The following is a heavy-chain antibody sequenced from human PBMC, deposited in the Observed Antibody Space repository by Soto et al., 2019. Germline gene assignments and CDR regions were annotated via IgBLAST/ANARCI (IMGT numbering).Heavy chain of an antibody. V-gene: IGHV4-39*01. CDR1: GGSFGSSAYY. J-gene: IGHJ5*02. CDR2: INSSGST. CDR3: SRRAPEGFDP. Sequence: PSETLSLTXTVSGGSFGSSAYYWGWIRRAPGKGLEWIGSINSSGSTFSNPSLKSRVTLSVDTSKNQFSLKLTSVTAADTALYYCSRRAPEGFDPWGQGTLVTVSS.